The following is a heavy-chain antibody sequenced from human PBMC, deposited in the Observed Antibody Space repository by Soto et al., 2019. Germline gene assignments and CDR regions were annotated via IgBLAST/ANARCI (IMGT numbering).Heavy chain of an antibody. J-gene: IGHJ6*02. CDR2: TRNKANSYTT. CDR3: ARVLLAARLNYYYYYGMDV. D-gene: IGHD6-6*01. V-gene: IGHV3-72*01. Sequence: VGSLRLSCAASGFTFSDHYMDWVRQAPGKGLEWVGRTRNKANSYTTEYAASVKGRFTISRDDSKNSLYLQMNSLKTEDTAVYYCARVLLAARLNYYYYYGMDVWGQGTTVTVSS. CDR1: GFTFSDHY.